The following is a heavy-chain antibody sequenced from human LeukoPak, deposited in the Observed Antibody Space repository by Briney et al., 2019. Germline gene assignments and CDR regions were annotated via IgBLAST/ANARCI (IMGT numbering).Heavy chain of an antibody. CDR3: ARRSTLYSSGWFYFDY. CDR1: GYTFTNFG. D-gene: IGHD6-19*01. V-gene: IGHV1-18*01. J-gene: IGHJ4*02. Sequence: ASVTVSCKASGYTFTNFGISWVRQAPGQGLEWMGWINAHDGKRNYALKHEDRVIMTTDTSTSTVYMELRGLRSDDTAVYYCARRSTLYSSGWFYFDYWGQGTLVTVSS. CDR2: INAHDGKR.